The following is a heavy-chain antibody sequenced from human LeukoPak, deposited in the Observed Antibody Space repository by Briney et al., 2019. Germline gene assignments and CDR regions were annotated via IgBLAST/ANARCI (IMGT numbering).Heavy chain of an antibody. Sequence: ASETLSLTCAVYGXSFSDYYWSWIRQSPGEGLEWIGEINHSGSTNYNPSLKSRVTISLDTPKNRFSLRLTSVTAADTALYFCARARESRNSGWSLALYYFDNWGQEPWSPSPQ. CDR2: INHSGST. D-gene: IGHD6-19*01. V-gene: IGHV4-34*01. CDR1: GXSFSDYY. CDR3: ARARESRNSGWSLALYYFDN. J-gene: IGHJ4*01.